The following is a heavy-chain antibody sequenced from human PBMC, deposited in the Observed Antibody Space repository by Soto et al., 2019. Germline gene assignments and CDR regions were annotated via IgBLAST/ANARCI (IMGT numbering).Heavy chain of an antibody. J-gene: IGHJ4*02. CDR1: GFTFTSSA. CDR2: IVVGSGNT. CDR3: AGDHGYYDYSSGYYYLDY. D-gene: IGHD3-3*01. Sequence: SVKVSCKASGFTFTSSAVQWVRQARGQRLEWIGWIVVGSGNTNYAQKFQERVTITRDMSKSTAYMELSSLRSEETAVYYCAGDHGYYDYSSGYYYLDYWGQGTLVTVSS. V-gene: IGHV1-58*01.